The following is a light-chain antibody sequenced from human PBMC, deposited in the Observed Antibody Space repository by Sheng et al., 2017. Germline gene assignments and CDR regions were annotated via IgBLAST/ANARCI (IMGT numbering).Light chain of an antibody. Sequence: EIVMTQSPATLSVSPGERATLSCRASQSISSNLAWYQQKPGQAPRLLIYGASARATGFPGRFSGSGSGTNFTLTITSLQSEDFAVFYCQQYDNWPPSFGQGTKLQI. V-gene: IGKV3-15*01. CDR3: QQYDNWPPS. CDR1: QSISSN. J-gene: IGKJ2*03. CDR2: GAS.